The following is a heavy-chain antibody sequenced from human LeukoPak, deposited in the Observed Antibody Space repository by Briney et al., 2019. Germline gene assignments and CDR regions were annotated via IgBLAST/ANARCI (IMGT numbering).Heavy chain of an antibody. J-gene: IGHJ4*02. CDR2: IWYDGSNK. Sequence: PGRSLRLSCAASGFTFSSYGMHWVRQAPGKGLEWVAVIWYDGSNKYYADSVKGRFTISRDNSKNTLYLQMNSLRAEDTAVYYCARARGVYSSSSFDYWGQGTLVTVSS. D-gene: IGHD6-13*01. V-gene: IGHV3-33*01. CDR1: GFTFSSYG. CDR3: ARARGVYSSSSFDY.